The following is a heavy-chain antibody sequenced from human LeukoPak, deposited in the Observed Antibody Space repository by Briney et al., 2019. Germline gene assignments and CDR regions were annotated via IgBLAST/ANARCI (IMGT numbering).Heavy chain of an antibody. CDR2: IYYSGST. Sequence: PSETLSLTCTVSGGSLSSSSYYWGWIRQPPGKGLEWIGSIYYSGSTYYNPSLKSRVTISVDTSKNQFSLKLSSVTAADTAVYYCARPLPYSSSWLIAFDIWGQGTMVTVSS. D-gene: IGHD6-13*01. CDR3: ARPLPYSSSWLIAFDI. CDR1: GGSLSSSSYY. J-gene: IGHJ3*02. V-gene: IGHV4-39*07.